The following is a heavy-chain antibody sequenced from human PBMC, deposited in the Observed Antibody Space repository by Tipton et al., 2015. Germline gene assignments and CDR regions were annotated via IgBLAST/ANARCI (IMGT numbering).Heavy chain of an antibody. Sequence: SLRLSCAASGFTFSSYWMSWVRQAPGKGLEWVANIKQDGSEKYYVDSVKGRFTISRDNAKNSLYLQMNSLRAEDTAVYYCARVLGDIVVVVAAPSQYYYYGMDVWGQGTTVTVSS. J-gene: IGHJ6*02. CDR1: GFTFSSYW. CDR2: IKQDGSEK. V-gene: IGHV3-7*01. D-gene: IGHD2-15*01. CDR3: ARVLGDIVVVVAAPSQYYYYGMDV.